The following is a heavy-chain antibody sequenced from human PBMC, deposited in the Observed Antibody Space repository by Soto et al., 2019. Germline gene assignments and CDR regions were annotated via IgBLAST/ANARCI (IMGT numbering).Heavy chain of an antibody. V-gene: IGHV4-30-4*01. CDR1: GGSISSGDYY. Sequence: SETLSLTCTVSGGSISSGDYYWSWIRQPPGKGLEWIGYIYYSGSTYYNPSLKSRVTISVDTSKNQFSLKLSSVTAADTAVYYCARGSFYYDSSVYYHYGGRETLVTFS. J-gene: IGHJ4*02. CDR3: ARGSFYYDSSVYYHY. CDR2: IYYSGST. D-gene: IGHD3-22*01.